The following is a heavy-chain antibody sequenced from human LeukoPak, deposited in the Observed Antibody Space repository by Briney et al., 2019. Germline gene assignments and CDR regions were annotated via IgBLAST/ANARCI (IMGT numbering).Heavy chain of an antibody. J-gene: IGHJ4*02. CDR1: GGTFSSYA. CDR2: IIPIFGTA. CDR3: ARELRGTYYYESSGSDY. D-gene: IGHD3-22*01. V-gene: IGHV1-69*05. Sequence: ASVKVSCKASGGTFSSYAISWVRQAPGQGLEWMGGIIPIFGTANYAQKFQGRVTMTTDTSTSTGYLEVRSLRVDDTAVYYCARELRGTYYYESSGSDYWGQGTLVTVSS.